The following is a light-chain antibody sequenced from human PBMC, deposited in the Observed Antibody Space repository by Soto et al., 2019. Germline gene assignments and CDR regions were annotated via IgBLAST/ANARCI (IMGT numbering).Light chain of an antibody. CDR2: AAS. V-gene: IGKV1-9*01. J-gene: IGKJ4*01. CDR1: QGIRSY. CDR3: QQLDTYPLT. Sequence: IQLTQSPSFLSASVGDRVTITCRASQGIRSYLAWYQQKPGKAPNLLIYAASTLQSGVPSRFSGSGSGTDFTLTISSLQPEDSATYHCQQLDTYPLTFGGGTKVEIK.